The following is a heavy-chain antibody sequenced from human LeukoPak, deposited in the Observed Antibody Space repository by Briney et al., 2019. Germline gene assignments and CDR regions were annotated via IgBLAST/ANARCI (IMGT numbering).Heavy chain of an antibody. D-gene: IGHD6-19*01. CDR2: ISAYNGNT. CDR3: ASSLSSSSGLFDY. Sequence: GASVKVSCKASGYTFTSYGSSGVGQAPGKRREGMGWISAYNGNTNNAQKLPGRVTMTTDTSPSTAYMELRSLRSDDTAVYYCASSLSSSSGLFDYWGQGTLVTVSS. J-gene: IGHJ4*02. CDR1: GYTFTSYG. V-gene: IGHV1-18*01.